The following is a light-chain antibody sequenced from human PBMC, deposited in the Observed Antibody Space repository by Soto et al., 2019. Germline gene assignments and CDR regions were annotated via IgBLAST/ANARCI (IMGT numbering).Light chain of an antibody. J-gene: IGKJ5*01. CDR2: GAS. Sequence: EIVLTQSPGTLSLSPGERATHSCRASQSVSSSYLAWYQQKPGQPPKLLIYGASTRATGIPDRFSGSGSGTDFTLIISRLLPEDFAVYYCQLYGTSSITFGQGTRLE. V-gene: IGKV3-20*01. CDR1: QSVSSSY. CDR3: QLYGTSSIT.